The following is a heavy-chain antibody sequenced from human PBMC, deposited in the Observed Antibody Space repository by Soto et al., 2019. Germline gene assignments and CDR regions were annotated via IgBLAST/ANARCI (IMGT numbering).Heavy chain of an antibody. CDR3: ARVPTSVTWYYFDY. CDR2: IYSGGST. J-gene: IGHJ4*02. CDR1: GFTVSSNY. V-gene: IGHV3-53*01. D-gene: IGHD4-17*01. Sequence: TVGSLRLSCAASGFTVSSNYMSWVRQAPGKGLEWVSVIYSGGSTYYADSVKGRFTISRDNSKNTLYLQMNSLRAEDTAVYYCARVPTSVTWYYFDYWGQGTLVTVS.